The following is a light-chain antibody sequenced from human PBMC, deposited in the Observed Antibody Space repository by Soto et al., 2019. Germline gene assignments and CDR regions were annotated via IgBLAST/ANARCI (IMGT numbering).Light chain of an antibody. CDR3: QQYVRSPPSWT. J-gene: IGKJ1*01. CDR1: QSVSSRY. Sequence: EIVLTQSPGTLSLSPGERATLSCRASQSVSSRYLAWYQQKIGQPPRLLIFEASSRATGIPDRFSGSGSGTDFTLPISSLEPEDFAVYYCQQYVRSPPSWTFGQGTKVEIK. CDR2: EAS. V-gene: IGKV3-20*01.